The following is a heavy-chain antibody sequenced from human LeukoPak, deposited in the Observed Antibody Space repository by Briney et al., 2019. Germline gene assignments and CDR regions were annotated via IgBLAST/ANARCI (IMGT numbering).Heavy chain of an antibody. D-gene: IGHD6-19*01. Sequence: SETLSLTCTVSGGSISSGGYYWSWIRQHPGKGLEWIGYIYYSGSTYYNPSLKSRVTISVDTSKNQYSLKLSSVTAADTAVYYCAREVVVAGKGGFDYWGQGTLVTVSS. CDR1: GGSISSGGYY. V-gene: IGHV4-31*03. CDR3: AREVVVAGKGGFDY. CDR2: IYYSGST. J-gene: IGHJ4*02.